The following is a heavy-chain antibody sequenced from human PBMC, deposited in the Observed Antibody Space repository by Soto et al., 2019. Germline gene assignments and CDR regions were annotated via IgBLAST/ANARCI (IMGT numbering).Heavy chain of an antibody. V-gene: IGHV3-23*01. CDR3: AKDQPRYCSGGSCYYYYYGMDV. Sequence: GGSLRLSCAASGFTFSSYAMSWVRQAPGKGLEWVSAISGSGGSTYYADSVKGRFTISRDNSKNTLYLQMNSLRAEDTAVYYCAKDQPRYCSGGSCYYYYYGMDVWGQGTTVTVSS. D-gene: IGHD2-15*01. CDR2: ISGSGGST. CDR1: GFTFSSYA. J-gene: IGHJ6*02.